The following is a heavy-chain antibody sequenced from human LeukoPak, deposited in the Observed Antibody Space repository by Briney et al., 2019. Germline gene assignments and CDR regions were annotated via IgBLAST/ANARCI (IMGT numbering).Heavy chain of an antibody. CDR3: AIVDHDYGDYWFDP. V-gene: IGHV1-18*01. CDR1: GYTSTSYS. CDR2: ISADNGNT. D-gene: IGHD4-17*01. Sequence: ASVKVSCKASGYTSTSYSISWVRQAPGQGLEWMGWISADNGNTKYVQKLQGRVTMITDTSTSTAYMELRSLRSDGTAVYYCAIVDHDYGDYWFDPWGQGTLVTVSS. J-gene: IGHJ5*02.